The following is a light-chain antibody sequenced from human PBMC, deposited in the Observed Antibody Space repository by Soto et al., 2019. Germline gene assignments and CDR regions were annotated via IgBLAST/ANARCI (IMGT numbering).Light chain of an antibody. CDR2: GAS. CDR1: QSVSSSY. J-gene: IGKJ2*01. Sequence: VLTQSPGTLSLSPGERATLSCRASQSVSSSYLAWYQQKPGQAPRLLIYGASSRATGIPDRFSGSGSGTDFTLTISRLEPEDSAVYFCQQYASSPYTFGQGT. CDR3: QQYASSPYT. V-gene: IGKV3-20*01.